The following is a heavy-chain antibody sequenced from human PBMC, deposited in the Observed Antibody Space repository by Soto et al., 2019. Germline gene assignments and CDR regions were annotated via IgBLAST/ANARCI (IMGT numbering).Heavy chain of an antibody. V-gene: IGHV1-69*06. CDR1: GATFSSYA. CDR2: LIPFFGTP. J-gene: IGHJ4*02. CDR3: ARDKGAYYSHLVY. Sequence: QVLLVQSGAEVKKPGSSVKVSCKLSGATFSSYAMSWVRQAPGQGLEWIGGLIPFFGTPNYAQKFQGRVTITADTATATSYMEPSSLRSDDTAVYYCARDKGAYYSHLVYWGQGTLVTVSS. D-gene: IGHD3-22*01.